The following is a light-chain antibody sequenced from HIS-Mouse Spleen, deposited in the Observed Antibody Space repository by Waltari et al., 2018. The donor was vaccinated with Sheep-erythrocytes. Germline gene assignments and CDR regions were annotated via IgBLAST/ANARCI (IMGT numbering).Light chain of an antibody. J-gene: IGLJ3*02. CDR2: EGS. V-gene: IGLV2-23*01. CDR3: CSYAGSSTPWV. Sequence: QSALTQPASVSVSPGQSITISCTGTSSDVGRYNLLSWYQQHPGKAPKLMIYEGSKRPSGVSNRFTGCKSGKAASLTIAGIQADDEADYYCCSYAGSSTPWVIGGGTQLSVL. CDR1: SSDVGRYNL.